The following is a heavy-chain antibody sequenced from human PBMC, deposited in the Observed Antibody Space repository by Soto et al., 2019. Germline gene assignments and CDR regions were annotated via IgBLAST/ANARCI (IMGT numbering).Heavy chain of an antibody. J-gene: IGHJ3*02. CDR3: ATGDASSGWYSSAFDI. V-gene: IGHV3-30*03. CDR1: GFTFGSYG. D-gene: IGHD6-19*01. Sequence: GALSLSCAASGFTFGSYGLHWVRQAPGKGLEWVAVISSDGSSKYYADSIKGRFTISRDNSKDTLYLQMTSLRAEDTAVYYCATGDASSGWYSSAFDIWGQGTMVTVSS. CDR2: ISSDGSSK.